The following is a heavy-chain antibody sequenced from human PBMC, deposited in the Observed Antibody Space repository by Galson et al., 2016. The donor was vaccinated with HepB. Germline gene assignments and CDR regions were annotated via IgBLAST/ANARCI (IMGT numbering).Heavy chain of an antibody. J-gene: IGHJ4*02. CDR2: IVVGRGNT. CDR3: AADAYGDFYFGY. Sequence: SVKVSCKASGFTFTSSAVQWLRQARGQRLEWMGWIVVGRGNTNYAQKFQERVTITRDLSTTTVYMELSSLRSDDTAMYYCAADAYGDFYFGYWGQGTLVTVSS. CDR1: GFTFTSSA. V-gene: IGHV1-58*01. D-gene: IGHD4-17*01.